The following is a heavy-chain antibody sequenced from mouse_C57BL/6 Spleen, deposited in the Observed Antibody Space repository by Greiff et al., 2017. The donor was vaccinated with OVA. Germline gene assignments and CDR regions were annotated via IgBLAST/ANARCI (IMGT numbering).Heavy chain of an antibody. CDR1: GYTFTSYW. D-gene: IGHD1-1*01. J-gene: IGHJ2*01. CDR2: IDPSDSYT. V-gene: IGHV1-69*01. Sequence: VQLQQPGAELVMPGASVKLSCKASGYTFTSYWMHWVKQRPGQGLEWIGEIDPSDSYTNYNQKFKGKSTLTVDKSSSTTYMQLSSLTSEDSAVYYCARTTVVATYYFDYWGQGTTLTVSS. CDR3: ARTTVVATYYFDY.